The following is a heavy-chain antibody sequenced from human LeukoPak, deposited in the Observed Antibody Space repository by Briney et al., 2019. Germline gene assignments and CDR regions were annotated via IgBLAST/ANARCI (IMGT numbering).Heavy chain of an antibody. CDR3: AKDRGGGRDAFDI. CDR1: GDSISSYA. J-gene: IGHJ3*02. D-gene: IGHD3-10*01. V-gene: IGHV4-59*01. Sequence: PSETLSLTCSISGDSISSYAWSWIRRPPGKGLEWIGDISRSGDTNYSPSLKNRLTISVDMSKNQFSLKLRSVTAADTAVYYCAKDRGGGRDAFDIWGQGTVVTVSS. CDR2: ISRSGDT.